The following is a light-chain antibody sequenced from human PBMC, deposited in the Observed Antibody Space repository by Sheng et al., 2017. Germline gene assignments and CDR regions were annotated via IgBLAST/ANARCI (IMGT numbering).Light chain of an antibody. CDR3: QQYNTWPLT. V-gene: IGKV3-11*01. Sequence: IVLTQSPATLSLSPGERATLSCRASQSVSSSLGWYQQIPGRAPRLLIYAASNRATGIPDRFSGSGSGTDFTLTINSLEPEDFAVYYCQQYNTWPLTFGGGTKVEIK. CDR2: AAS. CDR1: QSVSSS. J-gene: IGKJ4*01.